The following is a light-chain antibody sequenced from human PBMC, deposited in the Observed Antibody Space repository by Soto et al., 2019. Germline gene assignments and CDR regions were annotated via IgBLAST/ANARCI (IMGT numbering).Light chain of an antibody. CDR1: QSISSW. Sequence: DIQMTQSPSILSASVGDRVTITCRASQSISSWLAWYQQKPGKAPKLLIYDASSLESGVPSRFRGSGSGTEFTLTIASLQPDDFATYYCQQYTTYSWTFGQGTKVDIK. CDR3: QQYTTYSWT. J-gene: IGKJ1*01. V-gene: IGKV1-5*01. CDR2: DAS.